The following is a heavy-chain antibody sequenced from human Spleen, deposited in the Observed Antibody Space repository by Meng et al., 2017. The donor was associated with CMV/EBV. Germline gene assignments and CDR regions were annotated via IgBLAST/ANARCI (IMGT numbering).Heavy chain of an antibody. CDR1: GGSISSSSYY. D-gene: IGHD1-26*01. Sequence: SETLSLTCTVSGGSISSSSYYWGWIRQPPGKGLEWIGSIYYSGSTYYNPSLKSRVTISVDTSKNQFSLKLSSVTAADTAVYYCARHRVGAITLNLNNWFDPWGQGTLVTVSS. CDR3: ARHRVGAITLNLNNWFDP. CDR2: IYYSGST. V-gene: IGHV4-39*01. J-gene: IGHJ5*02.